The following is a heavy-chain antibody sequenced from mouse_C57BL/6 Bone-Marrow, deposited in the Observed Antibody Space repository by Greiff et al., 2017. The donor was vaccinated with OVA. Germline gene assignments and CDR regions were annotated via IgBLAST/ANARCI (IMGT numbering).Heavy chain of an antibody. D-gene: IGHD1-1*01. V-gene: IGHV1-26*01. CDR3: ARVTTVVAPFDY. Sequence: ELQLQQSGPELVKPGASVKISCKASGYTFTDYYMNWVKQSHGKSLEWIGDINPNNGGTSYNQKFKGKATLTVDKSSSTAYMELRSLTSEDSAVYYCARVTTVVAPFDYWGQGTTLTVSS. CDR1: GYTFTDYY. CDR2: INPNNGGT. J-gene: IGHJ2*01.